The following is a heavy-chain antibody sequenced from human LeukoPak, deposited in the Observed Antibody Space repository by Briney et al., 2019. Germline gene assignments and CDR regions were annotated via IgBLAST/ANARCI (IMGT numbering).Heavy chain of an antibody. D-gene: IGHD5-12*01. CDR3: AKAAGYSSFESFDF. J-gene: IGHJ4*02. V-gene: IGHV3-23*01. CDR2: VSDSGSST. Sequence: GGSLRLSCEASGFTFSSYAMSWVRQVPEKGLEWVSTVSDSGSSTYYADSVKGRFTISRDNSKNTLYLQMSSLRAEDTAVYYCAKAAGYSSFESFDFWGQGTLVTVSS. CDR1: GFTFSSYA.